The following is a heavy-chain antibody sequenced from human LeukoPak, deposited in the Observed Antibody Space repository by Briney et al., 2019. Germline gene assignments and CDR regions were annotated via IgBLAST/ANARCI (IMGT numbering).Heavy chain of an antibody. D-gene: IGHD3-22*01. CDR2: MYTSGST. V-gene: IGHV4-61*02. Sequence: SETLSLTCTVSGGSISSGSYYWSWIRQPAGQGLEYIGRMYTSGSTNYNPSLKSRVTISVDTSKNQFSLKLSSVTAADTAVYYCARVYYYDSSAYYYGGDYYYYMDVWGKGTTVTISS. CDR1: GGSISSGSYY. CDR3: ARVYYYDSSAYYYGGDYYYYMDV. J-gene: IGHJ6*03.